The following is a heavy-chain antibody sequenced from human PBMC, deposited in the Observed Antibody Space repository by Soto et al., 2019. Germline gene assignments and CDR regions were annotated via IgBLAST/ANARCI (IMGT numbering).Heavy chain of an antibody. CDR1: GYTFTGYY. CDR2: INPNSGGT. Sequence: QVQLVQSGAEVKKPGASVKVSCKASGYTFTGYYMHWVRQAPGQGLEWMGWINPNSGGTNYAQKFQGRVTMTRDTSISTAYMELSRLRSDDTAVYYCAREIAAQLYYYYYGMDVWGQGTTVTVSS. J-gene: IGHJ6*02. D-gene: IGHD6-13*01. V-gene: IGHV1-2*02. CDR3: AREIAAQLYYYYYGMDV.